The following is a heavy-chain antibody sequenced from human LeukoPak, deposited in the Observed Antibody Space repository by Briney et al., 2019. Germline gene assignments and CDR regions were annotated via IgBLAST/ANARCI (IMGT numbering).Heavy chain of an antibody. CDR3: AREVGASPKIDP. CDR2: IIPILGIA. CDR1: GGTFSSYA. J-gene: IGHJ5*02. V-gene: IGHV1-69*04. D-gene: IGHD1-26*01. Sequence: GASVKVSCKASGGTFSSYAISWVRQAPGQGLEWMGRIIPILGIANYAQKFQGRVTITADKSTSTAYMELSSLRSEDTAVYYCAREVGASPKIDPWGQGTLVTVSS.